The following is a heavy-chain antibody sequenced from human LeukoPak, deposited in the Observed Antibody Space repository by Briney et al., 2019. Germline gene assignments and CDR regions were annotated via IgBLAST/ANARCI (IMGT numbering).Heavy chain of an antibody. J-gene: IGHJ4*02. CDR3: ARGVTQLWPPYFDY. D-gene: IGHD5-18*01. CDR1: GGSISSGDYY. Sequence: PSETLSLTCTVSGGSISSGDYYWSWIRQPPGKGLEWIGYIYYSGSTYHNPSLKSRVTISVDTSKNQFSLKLSSVTAADTAVYYCARGVTQLWPPYFDYWGQGTLVTVSS. V-gene: IGHV4-30-4*01. CDR2: IYYSGST.